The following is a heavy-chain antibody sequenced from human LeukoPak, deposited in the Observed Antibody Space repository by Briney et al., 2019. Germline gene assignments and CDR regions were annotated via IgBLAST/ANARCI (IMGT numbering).Heavy chain of an antibody. Sequence: SETLSLTCSVSSGSIRNSHWTWLRQPPGKGLEWIGSFYHNETTNYNPSLKSRVSISVDTSKNEFSLKLSSVTAADTAVYYCASPYTSRFDYWGQGILVPVSS. CDR3: ASPYTSRFDY. J-gene: IGHJ4*02. CDR2: FYHNETT. CDR1: SGSIRNSH. D-gene: IGHD4-4*01. V-gene: IGHV4-4*08.